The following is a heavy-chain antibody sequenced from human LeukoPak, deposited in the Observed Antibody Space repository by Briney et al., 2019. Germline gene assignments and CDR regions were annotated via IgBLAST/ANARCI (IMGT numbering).Heavy chain of an antibody. CDR2: IYTSGST. J-gene: IGHJ4*02. CDR3: ARDLSGIAALDY. Sequence: PSQTPSLTCTVSGDSISSGSYYWSWIRQPAGKGLEWIGRIYTSGSTNYNPSLKSRVTISVDTSKNQFSLKLSSVTAADTAVYYCARDLSGIAALDYWGQGTLVTVSS. CDR1: GDSISSGSYY. V-gene: IGHV4-61*02. D-gene: IGHD6-13*01.